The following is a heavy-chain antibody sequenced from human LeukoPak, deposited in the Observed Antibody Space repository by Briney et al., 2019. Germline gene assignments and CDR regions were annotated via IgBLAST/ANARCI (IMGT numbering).Heavy chain of an antibody. CDR2: INTDGTVT. CDR1: GFTFSKYW. V-gene: IGHV3-74*01. CDR3: ATKQWLAPPPDS. D-gene: IGHD6-19*01. J-gene: IGHJ4*02. Sequence: GGSLRLSCAASGFTFSKYWMLWVRQAPGKGLESVSRINTDGTVTTYADSVKGRFTVSRDNADNTMFLQMNSVRDEDTAVCYCATKQWLAPPPDSWGQGTLVTVSS.